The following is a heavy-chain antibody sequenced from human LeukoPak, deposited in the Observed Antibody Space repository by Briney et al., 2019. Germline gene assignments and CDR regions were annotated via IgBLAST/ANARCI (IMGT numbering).Heavy chain of an antibody. V-gene: IGHV3-7*03. CDR2: IKDDGSQK. D-gene: IGHD2-8*01. CDR3: AKYISVGTIGQ. Sequence: PGGSLRLSCAASVFSYSSYWMSWVRQGPGRGLEWVANIKDDGSQKSYVGSVNGRFTISRDNAKNSLFLQMNSLRVEDTAVYYCAKYISVGTIGQWGQGTLVTVSS. J-gene: IGHJ4*02. CDR1: VFSYSSYW.